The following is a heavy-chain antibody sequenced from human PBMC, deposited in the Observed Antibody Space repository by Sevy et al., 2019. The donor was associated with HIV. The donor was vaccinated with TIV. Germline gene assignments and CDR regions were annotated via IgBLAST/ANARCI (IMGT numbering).Heavy chain of an antibody. CDR3: ARSLGGAPGTLIWFDP. CDR2: IHSSGTT. D-gene: IGHD1-26*01. Sequence: SETLSLTCTVSGGSISTYYWSWIRQPAGEGLEWIGRIHSSGTTDYNPSLRSRVTMSLGTSKMQFSLGLWSVTVADSAMYFCARSLGGAPGTLIWFDPWVKGTLVTVSS. V-gene: IGHV4-4*07. J-gene: IGHJ5*02. CDR1: GGSISTYY.